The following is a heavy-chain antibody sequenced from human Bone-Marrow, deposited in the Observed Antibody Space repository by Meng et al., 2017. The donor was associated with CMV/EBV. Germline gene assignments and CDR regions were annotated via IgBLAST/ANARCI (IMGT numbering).Heavy chain of an antibody. CDR3: AKDRSGSYSPYYYGMDV. CDR2: INSDGSST. Sequence: GESLKISCAASGFTFSSYWMHWVRQAPGKGLVWVSRINSDGSSTSYADSVKGRFTISRDNSKNTLYLQMNSLRAEDTAVYYCAKDRSGSYSPYYYGMDVWGQGTTVTVSS. D-gene: IGHD1-26*01. CDR1: GFTFSSYW. V-gene: IGHV3-74*01. J-gene: IGHJ6*02.